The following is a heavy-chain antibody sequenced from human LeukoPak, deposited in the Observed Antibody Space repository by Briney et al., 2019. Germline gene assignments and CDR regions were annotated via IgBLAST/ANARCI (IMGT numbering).Heavy chain of an antibody. J-gene: IGHJ4*02. CDR3: ARDKSTVVVIDY. CDR2: ISSSSSYI. CDR1: GFTFSSYS. D-gene: IGHD3-22*01. Sequence: PGGSLRLSCAASGFTFSSYSMNWVRRAPGKGLEWVSSISSSSSYIYYADSVKGRFTISRDNAKNSLYLQMNSLRAEDTAVYYCARDKSTVVVIDYWGQGTLVTVSS. V-gene: IGHV3-21*01.